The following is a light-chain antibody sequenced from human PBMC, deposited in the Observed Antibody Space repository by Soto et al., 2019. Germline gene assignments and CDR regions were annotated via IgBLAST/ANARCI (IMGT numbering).Light chain of an antibody. CDR1: EDISNY. CDR3: QNYHGAPWT. V-gene: IGKV1-27*01. CDR2: GAS. Sequence: DIQMTQSPSSLSASVGDRVTITCRASEDISNYLAWYQQKPGKVPKLLIYGASTLQSGVPSRFSGSGSGTDFTLTISSLQNEDVATYYCQNYHGAPWTFGQGTKVES. J-gene: IGKJ1*01.